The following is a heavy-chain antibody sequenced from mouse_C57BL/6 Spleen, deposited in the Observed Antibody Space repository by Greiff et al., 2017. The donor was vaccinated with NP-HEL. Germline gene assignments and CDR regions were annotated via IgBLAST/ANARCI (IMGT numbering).Heavy chain of an antibody. V-gene: IGHV5-4*03. Sequence: EVKLQESGGGLVKPGGSLKLSCAASGFTFSSYAMSWVRQTPEKRLEWVATISDGGSYTYYPDNVKGRFTISRDNAKNNLYLQVSHLKSEDTAMYYCARVEGHAMDYWGQGTSVTVSS. CDR2: ISDGGSYT. CDR1: GFTFSSYA. J-gene: IGHJ4*01. D-gene: IGHD3-3*01. CDR3: ARVEGHAMDY.